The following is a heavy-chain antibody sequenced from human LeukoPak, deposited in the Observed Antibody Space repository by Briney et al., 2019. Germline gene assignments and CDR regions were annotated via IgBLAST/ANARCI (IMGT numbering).Heavy chain of an antibody. J-gene: IGHJ4*02. V-gene: IGHV3-23*01. Sequence: GGSLRLSCAASGFTFSSYAMSWVRQAPGKGLEWVSAIIGSGSSTYYADSVKGRFTISRDNSKNTLFLRMNSLRAEDTAVYYCAKDRAQQLVLDFWGQGTLVTVSS. D-gene: IGHD6-13*01. CDR2: IIGSGSST. CDR1: GFTFSSYA. CDR3: AKDRAQQLVLDF.